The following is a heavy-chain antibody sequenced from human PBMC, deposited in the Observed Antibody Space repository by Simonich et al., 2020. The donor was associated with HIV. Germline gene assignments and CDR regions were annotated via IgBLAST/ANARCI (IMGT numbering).Heavy chain of an antibody. CDR1: GFSISINSYF. D-gene: IGHD5-12*01. V-gene: IGHV4-39*01. CDR2: IYYSGST. J-gene: IGHJ4*02. CDR3: ARAGYSGYDFDY. Sequence: QLQLQESGPGLVKPSETLSLTCTVSGFSISINSYFWGWIRQPPGKGLEWIGSIYYSGSTYDNPSLKGRVTISVEAAKNQFSLKLSSVTAADTAVYYCARAGYSGYDFDYWGQGTLVTVSS.